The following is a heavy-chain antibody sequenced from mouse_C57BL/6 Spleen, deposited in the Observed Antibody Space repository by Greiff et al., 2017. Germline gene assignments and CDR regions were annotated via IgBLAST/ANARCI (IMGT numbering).Heavy chain of an antibody. Sequence: EVKLVESGGGLVKPGGSLKLSCAASGFTFSDYGMHWVRQAPEKGLEWVAYISSGSSTIYYADTVKGRFTISRDNAKNTLFLQMTSLRSEDTAMYYCVSITTVVARYFDVWGTGTTVTVSS. D-gene: IGHD1-1*01. CDR2: ISSGSSTI. CDR3: VSITTVVARYFDV. CDR1: GFTFSDYG. V-gene: IGHV5-17*01. J-gene: IGHJ1*03.